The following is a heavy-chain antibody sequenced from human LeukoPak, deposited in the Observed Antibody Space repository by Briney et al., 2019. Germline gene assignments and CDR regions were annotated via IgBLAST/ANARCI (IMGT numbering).Heavy chain of an antibody. CDR3: ARDFTGLLPPSYYFDY. CDR1: GYTFTSYY. CDR2: INPSGGST. Sequence: ASVKVSCKASGYTFTSYYMHWVRQAPGQGLEWMGIINPSGGSTSYAQKFQGRVTMTRDMSTSTVYVELSSLRSDDTALYYCARDFTGLLPPSYYFDYWGQGTLVTVSS. D-gene: IGHD2-15*01. V-gene: IGHV1-46*01. J-gene: IGHJ4*02.